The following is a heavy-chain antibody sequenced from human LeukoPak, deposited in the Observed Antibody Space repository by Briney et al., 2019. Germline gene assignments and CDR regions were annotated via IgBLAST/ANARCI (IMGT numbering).Heavy chain of an antibody. CDR3: ARQGDVTMIVV. J-gene: IGHJ4*02. CDR1: GFTFSSYA. V-gene: IGHV3-30*04. CDR2: ISYDGSNK. Sequence: PGRSLRLSCAASGFTFSSYAMHWVRQAPGKGLEWVAVISYDGSNKYYADSVKGRFTISRDNSKNTLYLQMNSLRAEDTAVYYCARQGDVTMIVVWGQGTLVTVSS. D-gene: IGHD3-22*01.